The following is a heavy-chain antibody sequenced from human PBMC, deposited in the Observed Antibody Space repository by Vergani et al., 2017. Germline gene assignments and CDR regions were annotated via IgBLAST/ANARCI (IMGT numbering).Heavy chain of an antibody. J-gene: IGHJ5*01. Sequence: QVQVVESGGGVVQPGRSLRLSCEASGFTFTNYDMHWVRQTPGKGLEWLSLISYDGRNKYYADSVKGRFTVSRDNSKNTVFLQMTSLKTEDTGVYYCARSDDSDSGSPDSWCQGAQVTVSS. V-gene: IGHV3-30*03. CDR1: GFTFTNYD. CDR2: ISYDGRNK. CDR3: ARSDDSDSGSPDS. D-gene: IGHD3-10*01.